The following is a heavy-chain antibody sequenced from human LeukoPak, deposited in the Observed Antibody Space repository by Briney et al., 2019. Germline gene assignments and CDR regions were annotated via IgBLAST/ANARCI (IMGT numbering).Heavy chain of an antibody. CDR1: GFTFSSYA. CDR2: ISGSGGST. J-gene: IGHJ3*02. Sequence: GGSLRLSCAASGFTFSSYAMSWVRQAPGKGLEWVSAISGSGGSTYYADSVKGRFTISRDNSKNTLYLQMNSLRAEDTAVYYCVRQDYGDYRGGAFDIWGQGTMVTVSS. CDR3: VRQDYGDYRGGAFDI. V-gene: IGHV3-23*01. D-gene: IGHD4-17*01.